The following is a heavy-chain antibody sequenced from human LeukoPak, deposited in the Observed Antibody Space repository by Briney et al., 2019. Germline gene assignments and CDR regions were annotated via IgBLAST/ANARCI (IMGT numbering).Heavy chain of an antibody. J-gene: IGHJ4*02. CDR2: ISWNSGSI. CDR3: ARDHVLRFLEWTSNYFDY. V-gene: IGHV3-9*01. CDR1: GFTFDDYA. Sequence: GRSLGLSCAASGFTFDDYAMHWVRQAPGKGLEWVSGISWNSGSIGYADSVKGRFTISRDNAKNSLYLQMNSLRAEDTAVYYCARDHVLRFLEWTSNYFDYWGQGTLVTVSS. D-gene: IGHD3-3*01.